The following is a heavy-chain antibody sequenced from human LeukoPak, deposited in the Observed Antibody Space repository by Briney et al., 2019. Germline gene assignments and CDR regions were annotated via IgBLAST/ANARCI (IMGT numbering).Heavy chain of an antibody. J-gene: IGHJ4*02. CDR2: IWYDGSNK. Sequence: GGSLRLSCAASGFTFSSYGMHWVRQAPGKGLEWVAVIWYDGSNKYYADSVKGRFTISRDNSKNTLYLQMNSLRAEDTAVYYCAREDSGSGLDYWGQGTLVTVSS. V-gene: IGHV3-33*01. CDR3: AREDSGSGLDY. CDR1: GFTFSSYG.